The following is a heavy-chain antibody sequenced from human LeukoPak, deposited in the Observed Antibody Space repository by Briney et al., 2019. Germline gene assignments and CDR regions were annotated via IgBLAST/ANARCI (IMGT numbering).Heavy chain of an antibody. J-gene: IGHJ4*02. CDR3: AKGRPLSGY. CDR2: ISGSGGYT. D-gene: IGHD6-25*01. V-gene: IGHV3-23*01. CDR1: GFTFSNSA. Sequence: GGSLRLSCAASGFTFSNSAMSWVRQAPGKGLEWVSAISGSGGYTFYADSVKGRFTISRDNSKNTLYLQMNSLRAEDTAVYYCAKGRPLSGYWGQGTLVTVSS.